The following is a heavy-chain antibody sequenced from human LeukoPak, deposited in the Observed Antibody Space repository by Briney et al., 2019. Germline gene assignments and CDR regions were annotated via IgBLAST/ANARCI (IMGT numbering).Heavy chain of an antibody. CDR3: VKDTLGSSGYRQYFRH. CDR1: GISFEDHA. V-gene: IGHV3-9*01. D-gene: IGHD3-22*01. J-gene: IGHJ1*01. Sequence: PGGSVRLSCVTTGISFEDHAMYWVRQAPGKGLEWVSSISWNNDYIGYADSVRGRFTISRDNAKNSLYLQMNSLRPEDSAWYYCVKDTLGSSGYRQYFRHWGQGTLVIVSS. CDR2: ISWNNDYI.